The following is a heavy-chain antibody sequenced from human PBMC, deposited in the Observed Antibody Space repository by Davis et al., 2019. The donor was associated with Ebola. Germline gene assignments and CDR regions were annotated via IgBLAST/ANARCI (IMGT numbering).Heavy chain of an antibody. CDR3: TREGPHYYGSPNYFNKKQFGGFDV. Sequence: GESLKISCATSGLAVRTSYMSWVRQVPGKGLEWVSFIYGAGFTYYADSVKGRFTISRDDSKNTLYLQMSSLRPDDTAIYYCTREGPHYYGSPNYFNKKQFGGFDVWGQGTMVTVSS. CDR2: IYGAGFT. D-gene: IGHD3-10*01. J-gene: IGHJ3*01. V-gene: IGHV3-66*02. CDR1: GLAVRTSY.